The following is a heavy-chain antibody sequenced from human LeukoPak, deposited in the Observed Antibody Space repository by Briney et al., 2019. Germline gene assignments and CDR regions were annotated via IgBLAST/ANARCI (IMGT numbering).Heavy chain of an antibody. CDR3: ARGRQWLVLGNVNNWFDP. CDR2: MNPNSGNT. Sequence: ASVKVSCKASGYTFTSYDINWVRQATGQGLEWMGWMNPNSGNTGYAQKFQGRVTMTRNTSISTAYMEPSSLRSEDTAVYYCARGRQWLVLGNVNNWFDPWGQGTLVTVSS. CDR1: GYTFTSYD. J-gene: IGHJ5*02. V-gene: IGHV1-8*01. D-gene: IGHD6-19*01.